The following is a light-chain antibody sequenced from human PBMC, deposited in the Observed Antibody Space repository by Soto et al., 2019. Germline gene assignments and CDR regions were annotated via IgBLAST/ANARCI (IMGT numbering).Light chain of an antibody. Sequence: QSALTQPASVSGSPGQSITISCTGTSSDVGGYNYVSWYQQHPGKAPKLMIYEVSNRPSGVSNRFSGSKSGNTASLTISGLQAEDEADYYCSSYTSSSTLGMWVFGGGTKLTVL. CDR2: EVS. J-gene: IGLJ3*02. V-gene: IGLV2-14*01. CDR1: SSDVGGYNY. CDR3: SSYTSSSTLGMWV.